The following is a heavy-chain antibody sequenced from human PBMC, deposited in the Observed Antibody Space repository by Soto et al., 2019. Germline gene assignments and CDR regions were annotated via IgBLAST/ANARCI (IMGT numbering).Heavy chain of an antibody. CDR1: GYTFASYT. Sequence: QVQLVQSGAEVKKPGASVKVSCKASGYTFASYTLHWVRQAPGQRFEWLGWISAGNGNTKSSQKFPDRVTFDRNTSASTVSMELNSLRSEDTAIYSCARVSMAPHTAIFYYASCGQGSLVTVSS. J-gene: IGHJ4*02. CDR3: ARVSMAPHTAIFYYAS. CDR2: ISAGNGNT. D-gene: IGHD3-3*01. V-gene: IGHV1-3*01.